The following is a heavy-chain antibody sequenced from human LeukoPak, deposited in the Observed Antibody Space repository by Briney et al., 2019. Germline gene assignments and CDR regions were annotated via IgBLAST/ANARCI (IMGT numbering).Heavy chain of an antibody. CDR3: ARAWYSRFVDELDY. Sequence: ASEKVSCKASGNIFTNYGINWVRQAPGQGLEWMGWISAYNGNTKYTQKLQDRVTMTTDTSTSTAYMELKTLRSDDTAVYFCARAWYSRFVDELDYWGQGTLVTVSS. CDR2: ISAYNGNT. V-gene: IGHV1-18*01. CDR1: GNIFTNYG. D-gene: IGHD1-26*01. J-gene: IGHJ4*02.